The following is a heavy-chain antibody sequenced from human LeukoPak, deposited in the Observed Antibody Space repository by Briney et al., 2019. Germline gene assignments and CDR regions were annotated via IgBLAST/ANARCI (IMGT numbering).Heavy chain of an antibody. CDR2: IYYSGDT. CDR1: GGSISSYY. V-gene: IGHV4-59*01. Sequence: SETLSLTCTASGGSISSYYWSWIRQPPGKGLEWIGYIYYSGDTNYTPSLKSRVTISVDTSKNQCSLKLSSVTAADTAVYYCARSGALTGYLYWGQGTLVTVSS. J-gene: IGHJ4*02. D-gene: IGHD3-9*01. CDR3: ARSGALTGYLY.